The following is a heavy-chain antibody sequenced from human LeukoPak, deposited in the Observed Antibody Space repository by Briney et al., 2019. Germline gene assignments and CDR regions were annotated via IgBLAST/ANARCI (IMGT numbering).Heavy chain of an antibody. CDR3: ARYIHPQGIVGSAMDV. D-gene: IGHD3-3*02. CDR1: GGPFNSYA. CDR2: IIVILGVT. Sequence: SVKVSCKASGGPFNSYAINWVRQAPGQGLEWMGTIIVILGVTNYAQRFQGRVTITADKSTTTAYMELSSLTSHDTAVYYCARYIHPQGIVGSAMDVWGQGTTVIVSS. J-gene: IGHJ6*02. V-gene: IGHV1-69*04.